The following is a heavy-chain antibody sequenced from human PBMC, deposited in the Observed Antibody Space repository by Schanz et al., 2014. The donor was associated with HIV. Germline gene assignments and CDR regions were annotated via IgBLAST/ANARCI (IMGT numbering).Heavy chain of an antibody. CDR3: ARGSCRGGTCYSGDH. D-gene: IGHD2-15*01. J-gene: IGHJ4*02. CDR1: GYTFTNYA. V-gene: IGHV1-18*01. CDR2: ISNYIGNT. Sequence: QVQLVQSGTEVKKPGASVTVSCKASGYTFTNYAINWVRQAPGQGLEWMGWISNYIGNTDYAQNLQGRVTMTADTFTNIAYMELRSLTSDDTAVYYCARGSCRGGTCYSGDHWGQGTLVTVSA.